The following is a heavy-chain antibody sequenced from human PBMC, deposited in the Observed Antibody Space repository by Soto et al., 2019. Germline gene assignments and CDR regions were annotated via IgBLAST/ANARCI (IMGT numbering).Heavy chain of an antibody. Sequence: GGSLRLSCAASGFTFSSYAMSWVRQAPGKGLEWVSAISGSGGSTCYADSVKGRFTISRDNSKNTLYLQMNSLRAEDTAVYYCAKGTSSSWFRRYYYGMDVWGQGTTVTVSS. CDR1: GFTFSSYA. V-gene: IGHV3-23*01. CDR3: AKGTSSSWFRRYYYGMDV. D-gene: IGHD6-13*01. J-gene: IGHJ6*02. CDR2: ISGSGGST.